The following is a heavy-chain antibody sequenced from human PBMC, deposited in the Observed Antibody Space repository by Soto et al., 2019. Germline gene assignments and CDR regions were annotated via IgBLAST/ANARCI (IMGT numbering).Heavy chain of an antibody. Sequence: AACGWXXSREARRWXQXXXEKWLEWVSAISGSGGSTYYADSVKGRFTISRDNSKNTLYLQMNSLRAEDTAVYCCPKDLAMKNGYYGMDLWGQGTTVTVS. CDR3: PKDLAMKNGYYGMDL. CDR1: GWXXSREA. J-gene: IGHJ6*02. CDR2: ISGSGGST. V-gene: IGHV3-23*01.